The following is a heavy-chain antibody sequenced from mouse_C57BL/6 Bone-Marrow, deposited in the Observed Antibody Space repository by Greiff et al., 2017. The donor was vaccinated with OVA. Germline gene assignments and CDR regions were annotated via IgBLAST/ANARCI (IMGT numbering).Heavy chain of an antibody. V-gene: IGHV5-4*03. CDR2: ISDGGSYT. CDR3: ARGGPPTVVASGGYFDV. D-gene: IGHD1-1*01. CDR1: GFTFSSYA. J-gene: IGHJ1*03. Sequence: EVMLVESGGGLVKPGGSLKLSCAASGFTFSSYAMSWVRQTPEKRLEWVATISDGGSYTYYPDNVKGRFTISRDNAKNNLYLQMSHLKSEDTAMYYCARGGPPTVVASGGYFDVWGTGTTVTVSS.